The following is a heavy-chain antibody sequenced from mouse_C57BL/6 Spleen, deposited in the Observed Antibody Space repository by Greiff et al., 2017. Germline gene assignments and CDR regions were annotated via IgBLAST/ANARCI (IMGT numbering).Heavy chain of an antibody. CDR2: INPNYGTT. CDR3: AREGISTAMDD. J-gene: IGHJ4*01. V-gene: IGHV1-39*01. Sequence: VQLQQSGPELVKPGASVKISCKASGYSFTDYNMNWVKQSHGKSLEWIGVINPNYGTTSYNQKFKGKATLTVGQSASTSYMQLNRLTAEDSAVYYCAREGISTAMDDWGQGTSVTVSP. CDR1: GYSFTDYN.